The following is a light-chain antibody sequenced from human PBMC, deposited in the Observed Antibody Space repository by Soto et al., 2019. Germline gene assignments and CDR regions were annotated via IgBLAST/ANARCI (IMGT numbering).Light chain of an antibody. CDR3: QSYDSSNHVV. J-gene: IGLJ2*01. CDR2: EDN. Sequence: NFMLTQPHSVSESPGKTVTISCTGSSGSIASNYVQWYQQRPGSAPTTVIYEDNHRPSGVPDRFSGSIDSSSNSASLTISGQKTEDEADYYCQSYDSSNHVVFGGGTKLTVL. V-gene: IGLV6-57*02. CDR1: SGSIASNY.